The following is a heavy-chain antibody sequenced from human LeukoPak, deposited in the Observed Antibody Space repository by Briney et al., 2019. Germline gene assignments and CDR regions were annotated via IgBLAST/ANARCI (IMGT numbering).Heavy chain of an antibody. Sequence: GGSLRLSCAASGFTFSSYSMSWVRQAPGKGLEWVSVISGSGGTTYDADSVKGRFTISRDNSKNTLYLQMNSLRAEDTAVYYCAKDGEQLVPDYWGQGTLVTVSS. V-gene: IGHV3-23*01. D-gene: IGHD6-13*01. CDR2: ISGSGGTT. J-gene: IGHJ4*02. CDR3: AKDGEQLVPDY. CDR1: GFTFSSYS.